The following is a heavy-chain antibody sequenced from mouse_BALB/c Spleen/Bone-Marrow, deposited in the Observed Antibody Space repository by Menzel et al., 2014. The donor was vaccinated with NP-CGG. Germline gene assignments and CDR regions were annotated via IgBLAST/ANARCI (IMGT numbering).Heavy chain of an antibody. CDR3: TRSNYGYWYFDV. V-gene: IGHV1S81*02. D-gene: IGHD1-1*01. J-gene: IGHJ1*01. CDR1: GHTFSSYY. CDR2: INPSNGGT. Sequence: VQLQQSGAELVKPGASVKLSCKASGHTFSSYYMYWVKQRPGQGLEWIGEINPSNGGTKFNEKFKSKATLTVDKSSSTAYMQLSSLTSEDSAVYYCTRSNYGYWYFDVWGAGTTVTVSS.